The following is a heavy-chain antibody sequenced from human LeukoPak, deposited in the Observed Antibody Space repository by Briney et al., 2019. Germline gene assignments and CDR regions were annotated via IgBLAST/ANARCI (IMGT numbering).Heavy chain of an antibody. CDR2: ISYTVTT. J-gene: IGHJ4*02. CDR1: GGSISTYY. V-gene: IGHV4-59*01. CDR3: ARVGDWNDLVY. Sequence: SEALSLTSTVSGGSISTYYWSWSRQPPGKGLEWIGYISYTVTTNYNPSLKGRVTISVDTSKNQFSLKLSSVTAADTAVYYCARVGDWNDLVYWGQGTLVTVSS. D-gene: IGHD1-1*01.